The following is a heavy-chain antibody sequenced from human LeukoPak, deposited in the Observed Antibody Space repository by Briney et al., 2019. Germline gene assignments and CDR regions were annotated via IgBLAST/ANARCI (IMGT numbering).Heavy chain of an antibody. CDR2: IYYSGST. D-gene: IGHD5-12*01. CDR1: GGSISSYH. V-gene: IGHV4-59*08. J-gene: IGHJ4*02. Sequence: SETLSLTCTVSGGSISSYHWSWMRQPPGKGLEWIGYIYYSGSTNYNPSLKSRVAISVDTSKNQFSLNLSSVTAADTAVYYCATSAGHSGAYFDYWGRGTLVTVSS. CDR3: ATSAGHSGAYFDY.